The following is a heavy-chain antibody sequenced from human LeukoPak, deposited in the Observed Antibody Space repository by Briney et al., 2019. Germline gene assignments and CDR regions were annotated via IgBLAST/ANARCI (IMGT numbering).Heavy chain of an antibody. D-gene: IGHD2-15*01. V-gene: IGHV3-23*01. Sequence: GGSLRLSCAASGFTFTNYDMSWVRQAPGKGLEWVSAITGSGGSTYYADSVKGRFTISRDNSKNTLYLQMNSLRAEDTAIYYCASRYCSGGSCYNRYYFDYWGQGTLVTVSS. CDR3: ASRYCSGGSCYNRYYFDY. CDR1: GFTFTNYD. CDR2: ITGSGGST. J-gene: IGHJ4*02.